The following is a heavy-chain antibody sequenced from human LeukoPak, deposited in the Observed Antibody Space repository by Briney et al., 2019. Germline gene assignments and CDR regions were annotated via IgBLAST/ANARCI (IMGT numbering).Heavy chain of an antibody. J-gene: IGHJ4*02. V-gene: IGHV4-31*03. Sequence: SQTLSLTCTVSGGSISSGGYYWSWIRQHPGKGLEWIGYIYYSGSTYYNPSLKSRVTISVDTSKNQFSLKLSSVTAADTAAYYCARGRRDYDSSGYYFDYWGQGTLVTVSS. D-gene: IGHD3-22*01. CDR1: GGSISSGGYY. CDR2: IYYSGST. CDR3: ARGRRDYDSSGYYFDY.